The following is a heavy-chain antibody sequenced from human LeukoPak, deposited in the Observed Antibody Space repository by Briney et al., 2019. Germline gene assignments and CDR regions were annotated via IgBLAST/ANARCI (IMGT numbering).Heavy chain of an antibody. D-gene: IGHD6-13*01. CDR2: IYYSGST. CDR3: ARHRYSSSWYFDY. J-gene: IGHJ4*02. V-gene: IGHV4-39*01. Sequence: SETLSLTCTVSGGSISSSSYYWGWIRQPPGKGLEWIGSIYYSGSTYYNPSLKSRVTISVDTSKNQFSLKLSSVTAADTAVYYCARHRYSSSWYFDYWGQGNLVTVSA. CDR1: GGSISSSSYY.